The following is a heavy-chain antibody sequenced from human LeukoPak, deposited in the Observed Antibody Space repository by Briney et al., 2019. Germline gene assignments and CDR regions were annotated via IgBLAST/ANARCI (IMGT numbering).Heavy chain of an antibody. V-gene: IGHV3-23*01. D-gene: IGHD2-2*02. Sequence: GGSLRLSCAASGFTFSSYAMSWVRQAPGKGLEWVSSISGSGGSIYYADSVKGRFTISRDNSKNTLYLQMNSLRAEDTAVYYCAKDLDCSSTSCDRDYWGQGTLVTVSS. CDR3: AKDLDCSSTSCDRDY. CDR1: GFTFSSYA. CDR2: ISGSGGSI. J-gene: IGHJ4*02.